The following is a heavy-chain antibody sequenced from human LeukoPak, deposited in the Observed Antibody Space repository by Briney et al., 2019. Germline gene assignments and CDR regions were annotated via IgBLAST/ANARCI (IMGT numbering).Heavy chain of an antibody. D-gene: IGHD3-3*01. J-gene: IGHJ6*02. CDR1: GGSFSGYY. V-gene: IGHV4-34*01. CDR2: INHSGST. CDR3: ARDTHQYYDFWSGFGFSLVGMDV. Sequence: SETLSLTCAVYGGSFSGYYWSWIRQPPGKGLEWIGEINHSGSTNYNPSLKSRVTISVDTSKNQFSLKLSSVTAADTAVYYCARDTHQYYDFWSGFGFSLVGMDVWGQGTTVTVSS.